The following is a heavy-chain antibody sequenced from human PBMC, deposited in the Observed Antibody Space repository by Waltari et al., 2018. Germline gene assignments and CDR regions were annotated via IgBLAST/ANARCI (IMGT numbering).Heavy chain of an antibody. J-gene: IGHJ4*02. CDR1: GGSISSSSYY. Sequence: QLQLQESGPGLVKPSETLSLTCTVSGGSISSSSYYWGWIRQPPGKGLEWIGSIYYSGSTYYNPSLKSRVTISVDTSKNQFSLKLSSVTAADTAVYYCARGGPEMATILWGQGTLVTVSS. V-gene: IGHV4-39*07. CDR3: ARGGPEMATIL. CDR2: IYYSGST. D-gene: IGHD5-12*01.